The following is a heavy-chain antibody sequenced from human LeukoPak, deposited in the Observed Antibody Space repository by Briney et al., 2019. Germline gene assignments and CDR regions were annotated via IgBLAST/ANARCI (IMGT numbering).Heavy chain of an antibody. CDR3: ARDHYSSGYYLSAH. V-gene: IGHV3-30*04. CDR1: GFTFSSYA. J-gene: IGHJ4*02. D-gene: IGHD3-22*01. Sequence: GVSLILSCAASGFTFSSYAMHWVRQAPAKGLEWVAVISYDGRNKYYADSVKDRFTISRDNSKNTLYLQMNSLRAEDTAVYYCARDHYSSGYYLSAHWGQGTLVTVSS. CDR2: ISYDGRNK.